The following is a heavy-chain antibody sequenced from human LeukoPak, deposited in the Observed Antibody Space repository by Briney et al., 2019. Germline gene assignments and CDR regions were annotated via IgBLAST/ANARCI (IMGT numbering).Heavy chain of an antibody. CDR2: IYSGGST. Sequence: GGSLRLSCAASGFTVSSNYMSWVRQAPGKGLEWVSVIYSGGSTYYADSVKGRFTISRHNSKNTLYLQMNSLRAEDTAVYYCARTARSSGWRYFDYRGQGTLVTVSS. CDR3: ARTARSSGWRYFDY. V-gene: IGHV3-53*04. D-gene: IGHD6-19*01. CDR1: GFTVSSNY. J-gene: IGHJ4*02.